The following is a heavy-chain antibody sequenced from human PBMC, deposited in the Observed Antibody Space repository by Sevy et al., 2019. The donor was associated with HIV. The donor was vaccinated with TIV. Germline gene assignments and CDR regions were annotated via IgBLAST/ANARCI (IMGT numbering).Heavy chain of an antibody. J-gene: IGHJ6*02. V-gene: IGHV3-30*18. CDR2: ISYHGRDK. CDR3: AKDFTGYNGMDV. CDR1: GFTFTTSG. Sequence: GGSLRLSCVVSGFTFTTSGMHWVRQAPGKGLEWVAVISYHGRDKFYAHSVKGRFTISRDNSENMLYLHMNSLTIEDTAVYYCAKDFTGYNGMDVWGQGTMVTVSS. D-gene: IGHD3-9*01.